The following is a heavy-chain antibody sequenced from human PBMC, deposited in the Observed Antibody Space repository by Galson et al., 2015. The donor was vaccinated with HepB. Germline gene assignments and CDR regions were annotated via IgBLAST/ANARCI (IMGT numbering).Heavy chain of an antibody. J-gene: IGHJ4*02. CDR2: IKQDGSEK. V-gene: IGHV3-7*03. CDR3: ARNSYGGNQNPHFDY. D-gene: IGHD4-23*01. CDR1: GFTFSSYW. Sequence: SLRLSCAASGFTFSSYWMSWVRQAPGKGLEWVANIKQDGSEKYYVDSVKGRFTISRDNAKNSLYLQMNSLRAEDTAVYYCARNSYGGNQNPHFDYWGQGTLVTVSS.